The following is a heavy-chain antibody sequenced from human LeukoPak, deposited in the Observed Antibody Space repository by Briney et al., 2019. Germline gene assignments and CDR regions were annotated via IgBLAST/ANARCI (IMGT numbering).Heavy chain of an antibody. J-gene: IGHJ6*04. V-gene: IGHV3-7*01. Sequence: GGSLRLSCAASAFNFRSYWMSWVRQAPGKGLEWVANIKQDGSEKYYVDSVKGRFTISRDNAKNSLYLQMNSLGAEDTAVYYCAELGITMIGGVWGKGTTVTISS. CDR3: AELGITMIGGV. CDR1: AFNFRSYW. CDR2: IKQDGSEK. D-gene: IGHD3-10*02.